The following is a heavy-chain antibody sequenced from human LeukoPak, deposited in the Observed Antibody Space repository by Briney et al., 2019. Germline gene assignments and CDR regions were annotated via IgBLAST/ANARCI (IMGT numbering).Heavy chain of an antibody. D-gene: IGHD6-13*01. CDR2: IYYSGTT. CDR1: GGSISSYY. CDR3: ARRGIAAAGYDY. V-gene: IGHV4-59*08. Sequence: SETLSLTCTVSGGSISSYYWSWIRQPPGKGLEWIGYIYYSGTTNYNPSLKSRVTILVDTSKNQFSLNLSSVTAADTAVYYCARRGIAAAGYDYWGQGTLVTVPS. J-gene: IGHJ4*02.